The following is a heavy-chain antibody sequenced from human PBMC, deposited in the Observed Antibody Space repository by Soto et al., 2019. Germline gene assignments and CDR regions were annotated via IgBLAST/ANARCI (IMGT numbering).Heavy chain of an antibody. CDR1: GGSFSGYY. J-gene: IGHJ6*02. Sequence: SETLSLTCAVYGGSFSGYYWSWIRQPPGKGLEWIGEINHSGSTNYNPSLKSRVTISVDTSKNQFSLKLSSVTAADTAVYYCARALWFGELCYGMDVWGQGTTVTVSS. CDR2: INHSGST. D-gene: IGHD3-10*01. CDR3: ARALWFGELCYGMDV. V-gene: IGHV4-34*01.